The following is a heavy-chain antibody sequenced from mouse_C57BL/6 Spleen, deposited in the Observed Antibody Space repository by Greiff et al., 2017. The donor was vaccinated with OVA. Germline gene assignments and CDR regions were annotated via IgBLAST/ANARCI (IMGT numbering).Heavy chain of an antibody. CDR3: TRRSNYEGDAMDY. CDR1: GYTFTSYW. J-gene: IGHJ4*01. V-gene: IGHV1-5*01. D-gene: IGHD2-5*01. CDR2: IYPGNSDT. Sequence: EVQLQQSGTVLARPGASVKMSCKTSGYTFTSYWMHWVKQRPGQGLEWIGAIYPGNSDTSYNQKFKGKAKLTAVTSASTAYMELSSLTNEDSAVYYGTRRSNYEGDAMDYWGQGTSVTVSS.